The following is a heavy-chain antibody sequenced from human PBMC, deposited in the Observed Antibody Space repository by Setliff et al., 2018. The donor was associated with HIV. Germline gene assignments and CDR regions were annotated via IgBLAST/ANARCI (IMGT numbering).Heavy chain of an antibody. J-gene: IGHJ4*02. CDR3: ASEGVASIY. CDR2: IKYSGST. V-gene: IGHV4-39*07. D-gene: IGHD5-12*01. Sequence: PSETLSLTCNVSGGSISSSSHYWGWIRQPPGGGLEWIGNIKYSGSTFYNPSLKGRVTISIDASRNHFSLYLQMTSLKTEDTAFYYCASEGVASIYWGQGTLVTVSS. CDR1: GGSISSSSHY.